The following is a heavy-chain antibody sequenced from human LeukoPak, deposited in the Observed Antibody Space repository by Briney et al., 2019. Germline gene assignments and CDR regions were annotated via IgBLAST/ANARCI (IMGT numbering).Heavy chain of an antibody. D-gene: IGHD4-11*01. Sequence: ASVKVSCKASGYTFTNYGMNWVRQAPGQGLEWMGWINTITGNPTYAQGFTGRFVFSLDTSVSTTYLQISSLKAEDTAVYFCARPGVTGGPASDYWGQGTVVTVSS. CDR3: ARPGVTGGPASDY. V-gene: IGHV7-4-1*02. CDR1: GYTFTNYG. CDR2: INTITGNP. J-gene: IGHJ4*02.